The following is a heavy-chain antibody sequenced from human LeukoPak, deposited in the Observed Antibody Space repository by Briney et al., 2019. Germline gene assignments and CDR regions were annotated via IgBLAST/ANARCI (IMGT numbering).Heavy chain of an antibody. Sequence: SGGSLRLSCAASGFTFSIYSMNWVRQAPGKGLEWVSSISSSSSYIYYADSVKGRFTISRDNAKNSLYLQMNSLRAEDTAVYYCARAARKYYYDSSGYYYFDYWGQGTLVTVSS. CDR2: ISSSSSYI. CDR1: GFTFSIYS. D-gene: IGHD3-22*01. CDR3: ARAARKYYYDSSGYYYFDY. V-gene: IGHV3-21*01. J-gene: IGHJ4*02.